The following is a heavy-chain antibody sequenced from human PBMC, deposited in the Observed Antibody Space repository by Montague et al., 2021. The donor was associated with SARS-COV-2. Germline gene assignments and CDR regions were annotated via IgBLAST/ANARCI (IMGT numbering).Heavy chain of an antibody. D-gene: IGHD3-3*01. J-gene: IGHJ5*02. CDR1: GGSVNSYY. CDR3: ARAGGFYDYWSGYSSSAGFFDP. CDR2: IYYSGST. V-gene: IGHV4-59*02. Sequence: SETLSLTCTVSGGSVNSYYWSWIRQSPGKGLQWLGYIYYSGSTDYNPSLKSRVTMSVDTSKNQLSLRLNSVTTADTAVYFCARAGGFYDYWSGYSSSAGFFDPWGQGTLVTVSS.